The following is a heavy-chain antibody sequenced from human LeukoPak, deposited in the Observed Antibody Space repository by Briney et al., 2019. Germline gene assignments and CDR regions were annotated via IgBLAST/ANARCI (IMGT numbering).Heavy chain of an antibody. CDR3: ARLPTGTPYFDY. CDR1: GGSISSSSYY. V-gene: IGHV4-39*01. J-gene: IGHJ4*02. CDR2: IYYSGST. Sequence: PSETLPLTCTVSGGSISSSSYYWGWIRQPPGKGLEWIGSIYYSGSTYYNPSLKSRVTISVDTSKNQFSLKLSSVTAADTAVYYCARLPTGTPYFDYWGQGTLVTVSS. D-gene: IGHD1-1*01.